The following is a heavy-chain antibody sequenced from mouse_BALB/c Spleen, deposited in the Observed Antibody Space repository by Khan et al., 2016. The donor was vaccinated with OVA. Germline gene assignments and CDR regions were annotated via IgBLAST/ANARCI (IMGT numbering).Heavy chain of an antibody. CDR2: IWAGGST. J-gene: IGHJ4*01. Sequence: VQLQESGPGLVAPSQSLSITCTVSGFSLTTYGVHWVRQPPGKGLEWLGVIWAGGSTNFNSALMSRLSISKDNSKSQVFLKMNSLQTVDTAMYYCARDRNDGNYWAMDYWGQGTSVTVSS. CDR1: GFSLTTYG. D-gene: IGHD2-1*01. CDR3: ARDRNDGNYWAMDY. V-gene: IGHV2-9*02.